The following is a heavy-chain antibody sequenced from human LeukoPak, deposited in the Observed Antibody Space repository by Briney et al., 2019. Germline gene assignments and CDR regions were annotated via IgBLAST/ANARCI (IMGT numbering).Heavy chain of an antibody. Sequence: GESLKISCNSSGYIYTSYWIGWVRQMPGKGLEWMGIIYPGDSDTRYSPSFQGQVTISADKSISTAYLQWSSLKASDTAMYYCARHKQQQAPNDYWGQGTLVTVSS. CDR3: ARHKQQQAPNDY. J-gene: IGHJ4*02. CDR2: IYPGDSDT. CDR1: GYIYTSYW. V-gene: IGHV5-51*01. D-gene: IGHD6-13*01.